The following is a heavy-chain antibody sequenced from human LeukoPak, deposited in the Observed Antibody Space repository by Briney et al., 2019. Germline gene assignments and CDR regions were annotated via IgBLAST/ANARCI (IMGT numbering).Heavy chain of an antibody. J-gene: IGHJ5*02. V-gene: IGHV3-23*01. CDR3: AKEGITIFGVVTVYNWFDP. CDR1: GFTFSSYA. D-gene: IGHD3-3*01. CDR2: ISGSGGST. Sequence: GGSLRLSCAASGFTFSSYAMSWVRQAPGKGLEWVSAISGSGGSTYYADSVEGRFTISRDNSKNTLYLQMNSLRAEDTAVYYCAKEGITIFGVVTVYNWFDPWGQGTLVTVSS.